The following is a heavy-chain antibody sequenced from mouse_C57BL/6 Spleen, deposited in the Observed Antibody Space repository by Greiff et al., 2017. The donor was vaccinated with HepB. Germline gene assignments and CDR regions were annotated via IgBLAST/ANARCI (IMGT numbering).Heavy chain of an antibody. CDR3: ARGGNSYDVEAMDY. CDR2: IDPSDSYT. CDR1: GYTFTSYW. J-gene: IGHJ4*01. V-gene: IGHV1-50*01. Sequence: QVQLQQPGAELVKPGASVKLSCKASGYTFTSYWMQWVKQRPGQGLEWIGEIDPSDSYTNYNQKFKGKATLTVDTSSSTAYMQLSSLTSEDSAVYYSARGGNSYDVEAMDYWGQGTSVTVSS. D-gene: IGHD2-12*01.